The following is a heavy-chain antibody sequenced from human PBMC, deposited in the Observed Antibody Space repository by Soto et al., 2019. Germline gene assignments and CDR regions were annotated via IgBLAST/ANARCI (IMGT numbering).Heavy chain of an antibody. CDR1: GFTFSSFA. V-gene: IGHV3-23*01. J-gene: IGHJ4*02. CDR2: ISGSGGST. Sequence: PGGSLRLSCAASGFTFSSFAMSWVRQAPGKGLDWVSAISGSGGSTYSADSVKGRFTISRDNSKNTLYLQMSSLRVEDTAGYYCARAISTDKGSSPDFWGRGSLVAVSS. CDR3: ARAISTDKGSSPDF. D-gene: IGHD3-22*01.